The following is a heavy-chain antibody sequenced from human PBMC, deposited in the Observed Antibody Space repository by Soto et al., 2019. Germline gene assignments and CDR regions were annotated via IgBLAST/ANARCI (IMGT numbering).Heavy chain of an antibody. V-gene: IGHV3-33*01. CDR2: IWYDGSNK. CDR1: GFTFSSYG. J-gene: IGHJ5*02. CDR3: ARDWMPKYDISAIDP. Sequence: GGSLRLSCAASGFTFSSYGMHWVRQAPGKGLEWVAVIWYDGSNKYYADSVKGRFTISRDNSKNTLYLQMNSLRAEDTAVYYCARDWMPKYDISAIDPWGQGTLVTVSS. D-gene: IGHD3-9*01.